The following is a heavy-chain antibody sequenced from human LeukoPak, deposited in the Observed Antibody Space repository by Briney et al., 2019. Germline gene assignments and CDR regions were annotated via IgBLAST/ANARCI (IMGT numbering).Heavy chain of an antibody. D-gene: IGHD6-13*01. J-gene: IGHJ4*02. CDR3: ASGSSSWYLVFDY. CDR1: GFTFSSYA. Sequence: PGGSLRLSCAASGFTFSSYAMHWVRQAPGKGLEWVANIKQDGSEKYYVDSVKGRFTISRDNAKNSLYLQMNSLRAEDTAVYYCASGSSSWYLVFDYWGQGTLVTVSS. V-gene: IGHV3-7*01. CDR2: IKQDGSEK.